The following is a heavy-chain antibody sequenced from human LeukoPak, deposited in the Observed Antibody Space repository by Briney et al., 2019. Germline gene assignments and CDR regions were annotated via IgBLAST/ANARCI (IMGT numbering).Heavy chain of an antibody. D-gene: IGHD3-22*01. CDR3: ARQGCKWLTSLWFDP. CDR2: IYPGDSDT. CDR1: GYGFTSYW. Sequence: GESLKISCKGSGYGFTSYWIGWVRQMPGKGLEWIGIIYPGDSDTRYSPSFQGQVTISADKSISTAYLQWSSLKASDTAMYYCARQGCKWLTSLWFDPWGQGTLVTVSS. V-gene: IGHV5-51*01. J-gene: IGHJ5*02.